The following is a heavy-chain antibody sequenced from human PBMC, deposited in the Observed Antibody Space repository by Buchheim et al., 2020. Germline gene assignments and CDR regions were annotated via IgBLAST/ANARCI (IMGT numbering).Heavy chain of an antibody. CDR3: ARTLYFWSGYHYYYYMDV. CDR2: INGDNGDT. CDR1: GYTFSSYR. V-gene: IGHV1-3*01. J-gene: IGHJ6*03. Sequence: QVQLVQSGAEVKKPGASVKVSCKAAGYTFSSYRMHWVRQAPGQGLEWMGWINGDNGDTKYSQKFQGRVTITRDTSASTAYMELSGLRSEDTAVYYCARTLYFWSGYHYYYYMDVWGKGTT. D-gene: IGHD3-3*01.